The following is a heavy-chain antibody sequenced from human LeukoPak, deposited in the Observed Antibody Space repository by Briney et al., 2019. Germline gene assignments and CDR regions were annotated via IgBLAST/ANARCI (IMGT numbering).Heavy chain of an antibody. V-gene: IGHV3-30-3*01. CDR2: ISYDGSNK. Sequence: GGSLRLSCAASGFTFSSYAMSWVRQAPGKGLEWVAVISYDGSNKYYADSVKGRFTISRDNSKNTLYLQMNSLRAEDTAVYYCARDARIAAANWFDPWGQGTLVTVSS. CDR3: ARDARIAAANWFDP. CDR1: GFTFSSYA. J-gene: IGHJ5*02. D-gene: IGHD6-13*01.